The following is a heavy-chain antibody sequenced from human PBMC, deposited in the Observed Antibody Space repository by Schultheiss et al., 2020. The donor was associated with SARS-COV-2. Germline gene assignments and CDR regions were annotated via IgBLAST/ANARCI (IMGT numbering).Heavy chain of an antibody. CDR1: GGSISSYY. J-gene: IGHJ6*02. D-gene: IGHD3-3*01. V-gene: IGHV4-59*01. CDR3: ARVRSYDSSYYGMDV. Sequence: SETLSLTCTVSGGSISSYYWSWIRQPPGKGLEWIGEINHSGSTNYNPSLKSRVTISVDTSKNQFSLNLSSVTAADTAVYYCARVRSYDSSYYGMDVWGQGTTVTVSS. CDR2: INHSGST.